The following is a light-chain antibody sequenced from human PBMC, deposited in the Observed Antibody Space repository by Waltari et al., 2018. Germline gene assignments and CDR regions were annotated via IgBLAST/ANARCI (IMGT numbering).Light chain of an antibody. V-gene: IGKV1D-16*01. J-gene: IGKJ3*01. CDR1: QDSSSW. CDR2: AAS. Sequence: DIQMNQSPSPLSASIGGSGIISCRASQDSSSWLVWYQQKSDEAPKTLIYAASNLQSGVPSRFSGSGSGTHFTLTISSLQPEDFATYYCQHYDSYPPTFGPGTKVDHK. CDR3: QHYDSYPPT.